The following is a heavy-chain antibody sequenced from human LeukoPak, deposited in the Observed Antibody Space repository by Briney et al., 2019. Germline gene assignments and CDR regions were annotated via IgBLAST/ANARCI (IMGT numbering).Heavy chain of an antibody. CDR1: GYTFTSYA. J-gene: IGHJ4*02. Sequence: ASVKVSCKASGYTFTSYAMHWVRQAPGQRLEWMGWINAGNGNTKYSQKFQGRVTITRDTSASTAYMELSSLRSEDTAVYYCARVANSSGWYYFDYWGQGTLVTVSS. V-gene: IGHV1-3*01. D-gene: IGHD6-19*01. CDR2: INAGNGNT. CDR3: ARVANSSGWYYFDY.